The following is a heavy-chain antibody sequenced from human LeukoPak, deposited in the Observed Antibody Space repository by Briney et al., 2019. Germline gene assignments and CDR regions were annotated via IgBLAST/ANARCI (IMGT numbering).Heavy chain of an antibody. CDR2: INHSGST. J-gene: IGHJ4*02. Sequence: SETLSLTCAVYGGSFSGYYWSWIRQPPGKGLEWIGEINHSGSTNYNPSLKSRVTISVDTSKNQFSLKLSSVTAADTAVYYCASGRRMVRGVIIDYWGQGTLVTVSS. V-gene: IGHV4-34*01. D-gene: IGHD3-10*01. CDR3: ASGRRMVRGVIIDY. CDR1: GGSFSGYY.